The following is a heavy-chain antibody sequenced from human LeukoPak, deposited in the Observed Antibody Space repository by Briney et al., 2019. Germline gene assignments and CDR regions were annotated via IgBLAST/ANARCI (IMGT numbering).Heavy chain of an antibody. Sequence: SAETLSLTCTFSGGSISSSSYYWSWIRQPAGKGLEWIGRVYTSGTSNYNPSLKSRVTISLDTSKNQFSLNLQSVTVADTAVYYCARGGSSWQSFDYWGQGIQATVSS. J-gene: IGHJ4*02. CDR1: GGSISSSSYY. D-gene: IGHD2-2*01. V-gene: IGHV4-61*02. CDR3: ARGGSSWQSFDY. CDR2: VYTSGTS.